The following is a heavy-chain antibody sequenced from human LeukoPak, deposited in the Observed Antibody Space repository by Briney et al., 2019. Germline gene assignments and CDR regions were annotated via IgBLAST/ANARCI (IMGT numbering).Heavy chain of an antibody. CDR3: ARSLGSSGYQDY. Sequence: GGSLRLSCAASGFSFSSYNMNWVRLTPGKGLEWVSSITSSSTYTFYADSVKGRFTISRDNAKNSLDLEMNGLRDEDTAVYYCARSLGSSGYQDYWGQGTLVTVSP. D-gene: IGHD3-22*01. V-gene: IGHV3-21*01. CDR2: ITSSSTYT. CDR1: GFSFSSYN. J-gene: IGHJ4*02.